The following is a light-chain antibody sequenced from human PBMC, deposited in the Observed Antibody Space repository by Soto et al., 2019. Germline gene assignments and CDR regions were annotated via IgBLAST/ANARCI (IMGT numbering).Light chain of an antibody. CDR2: AAS. J-gene: IGKJ1*01. CDR3: QQANSFPWT. V-gene: IGKV1-12*01. Sequence: DIQMTPSPSSVSASVGDRSTIICRARLAINNWSAWYQQKPGKAPKLLICAASSLERGVPSRFSGSGSGTDFALTISGLQPEDFATYYCQQANSFPWTFGQGTKVDIK. CDR1: LAINNW.